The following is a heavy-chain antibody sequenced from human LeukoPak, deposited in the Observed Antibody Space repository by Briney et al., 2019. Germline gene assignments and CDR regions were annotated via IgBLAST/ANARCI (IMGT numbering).Heavy chain of an antibody. CDR1: GLTVSSNY. D-gene: IGHD3-10*01. CDR3: ARFYYGSGSYSSMDV. CDR2: IYSGGST. Sequence: GGSLRLSCTASGLTVSSNYMSWVRQAPGKGLEWVSLIYSGGSTYYAESVKGRLTISRDNSKNTLYLQMNSLRAEDTAVYYCARFYYGSGSYSSMDVWGQGTTVTVSS. V-gene: IGHV3-53*01. J-gene: IGHJ6*02.